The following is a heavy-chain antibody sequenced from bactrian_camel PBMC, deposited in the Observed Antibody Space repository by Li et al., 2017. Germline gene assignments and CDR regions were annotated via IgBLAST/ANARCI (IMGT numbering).Heavy chain of an antibody. CDR2: IDSDGST. D-gene: IGHD2*01. V-gene: IGHV3S26*01. CDR1: GFRSSYC. Sequence: QVQLVESGGGSVQAGGSLTLSCVASGFRSSYCMGWLRQAPGKEREGVAAIDSDGSTSYADSVKGRFTVSRDNAKNTLYLQMNSLKPEDTAMYYCATTSPTRSGANCASDVGLQETSYNYWGQGTQVTVS. J-gene: IGHJ4*01. CDR3: ATTSPTRSGANCASDVGLQETSYNY.